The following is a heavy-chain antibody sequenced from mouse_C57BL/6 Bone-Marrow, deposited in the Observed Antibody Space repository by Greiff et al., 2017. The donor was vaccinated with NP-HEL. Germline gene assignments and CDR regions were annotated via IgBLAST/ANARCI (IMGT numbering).Heavy chain of an antibody. V-gene: IGHV3-6*01. J-gene: IGHJ3*01. CDR3: ARDDYPAWFAY. CDR1: GYSITSGYY. Sequence: DVQLVESGPGLVKPSQSLSLTCSVTGYSITSGYYWNWIRQFPGNKLEWMGYISYDGSNNYNPSLKNRISITRDTSKNQFFLKLNSVTTEDTATYYCARDDYPAWFAYWGQGTLVTVSA. D-gene: IGHD2-4*01. CDR2: ISYDGSN.